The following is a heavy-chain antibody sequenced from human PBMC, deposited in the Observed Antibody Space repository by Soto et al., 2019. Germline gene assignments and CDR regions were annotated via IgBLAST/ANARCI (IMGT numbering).Heavy chain of an antibody. Sequence: ASVKVSCKASGYTFTSYAMHWVRQAPGQRLEWMGWINAGNGNTKYSQKFQGRVTITRDTSASTAYMELSSLRSEDTAVYYCARGPRDYCSSTSCYFSPVRYYSYYGMDVWGQGTTVTVSS. J-gene: IGHJ6*02. CDR2: INAGNGNT. V-gene: IGHV1-3*01. CDR1: GYTFTSYA. CDR3: ARGPRDYCSSTSCYFSPVRYYSYYGMDV. D-gene: IGHD2-2*01.